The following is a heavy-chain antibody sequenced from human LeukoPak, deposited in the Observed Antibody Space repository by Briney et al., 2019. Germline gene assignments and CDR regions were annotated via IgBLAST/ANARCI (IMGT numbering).Heavy chain of an antibody. D-gene: IGHD5-24*01. CDR2: ISAYNGNT. V-gene: IGHV1-18*01. CDR1: GYTFTSYG. CDR3: AALREGYNLA. J-gene: IGHJ5*02. Sequence: ASVKVSCKASGYTFTSYGISWVRQAPGQGLEWMGWISAYNGNTNYAQKLQGRVTMTTDTSTSTAYMELRSLRTDDTTVYYCAALREGYNLAWGQGTLVTVSS.